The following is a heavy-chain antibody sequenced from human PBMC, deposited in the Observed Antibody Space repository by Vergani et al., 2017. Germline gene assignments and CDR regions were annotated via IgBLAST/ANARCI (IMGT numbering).Heavy chain of an antibody. Sequence: QVQLQESGPGLVKPSQTLSLTCTVSGGSISSGGYYWSWIRQHPGKGLEWIGYIYYSGSTYYNPSLKSRVTISVDTSKNPFPLKLSSVTAADTAVYYCGSFLGNCSGCITYNADSVKGRFTIARDNSKNTLYLQMNSLGAEDTAVYYCAKDRPSLKYRPEGFDYWGQGTLVTVSS. CDR3: GSFLGNCSGCITYNADSVKGRFTIARDNSKNTLYLQMNSLGAEDTAVYYCAKDRPSLKYRPEGFDY. D-gene: IGHD2-15*01. CDR1: GGSISSGGYY. V-gene: IGHV4-31*03. J-gene: IGHJ4*02. CDR2: IYYSGST.